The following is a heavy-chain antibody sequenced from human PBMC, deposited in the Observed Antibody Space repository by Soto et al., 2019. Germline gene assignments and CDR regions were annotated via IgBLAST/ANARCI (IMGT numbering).Heavy chain of an antibody. CDR1: XXXXXSYX. J-gene: IGHJ6*02. Sequence: QVQLVQSGAEVKKPGSSVXXSXXASXXXXXSYXIXXXXQAPXXXLEXMGXXXXXXGTANYAQKFQGRVTITADESTSTAYMELSSLRSEDTAVYYCARDFVVVVPAAMTRDYYYYGMDVWGQGTTVTVSS. CDR2: XXXXXGTA. D-gene: IGHD2-2*01. V-gene: IGHV1-69*01. CDR3: ARDFVVVVPAAMTRDYYYYGMDV.